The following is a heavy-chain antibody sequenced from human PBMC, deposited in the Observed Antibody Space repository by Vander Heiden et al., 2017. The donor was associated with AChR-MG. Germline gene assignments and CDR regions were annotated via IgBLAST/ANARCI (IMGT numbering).Heavy chain of an antibody. CDR3: ALQLVSHFDY. V-gene: IGHV3-30-3*01. CDR1: GFTFSSYA. CDR2: ISYDGSNK. J-gene: IGHJ4*02. Sequence: QVQLVESGGGVVQPGRSLRLSCAASGFTFSSYAMHWVRQAPGKGLEWVAVISYDGSNKYYADSVKGRFTISRDNSKNTLYLQMNSLRAEDTAVYYCALQLVSHFDYWGQGTLVTVSS. D-gene: IGHD6-13*01.